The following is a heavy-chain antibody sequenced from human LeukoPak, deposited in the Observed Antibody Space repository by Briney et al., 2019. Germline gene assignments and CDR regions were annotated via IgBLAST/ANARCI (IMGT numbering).Heavy chain of an antibody. V-gene: IGHV3-33*01. Sequence: GGSLRLSCAASGFTFSGYGMHWVRQAPGKGLEWVAVIWYDGSNKYYADSVKGRFTISRDNSKSTVYLEINSLRSEDTAIYYCARGFNDFWSGSQLEYWGQGTLVTVSS. CDR1: GFTFSGYG. J-gene: IGHJ4*02. CDR3: ARGFNDFWSGSQLEY. D-gene: IGHD3-3*01. CDR2: IWYDGSNK.